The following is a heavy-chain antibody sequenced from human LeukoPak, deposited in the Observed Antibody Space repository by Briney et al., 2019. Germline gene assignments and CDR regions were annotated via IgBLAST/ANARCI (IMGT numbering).Heavy chain of an antibody. Sequence: PSQTLSLTCTVSGGSISSGSYYWGWIRQPAGKGLEWIGRIYTSGTTNYNPSLKSRVTISVDTSKNQSSLKLSSVTAADTAVYYCASLYYSNYGGNGVFDIWGQGTMVTVSS. CDR2: IYTSGTT. V-gene: IGHV4-61*02. J-gene: IGHJ3*02. D-gene: IGHD4-11*01. CDR3: ASLYYSNYGGNGVFDI. CDR1: GGSISSGSYY.